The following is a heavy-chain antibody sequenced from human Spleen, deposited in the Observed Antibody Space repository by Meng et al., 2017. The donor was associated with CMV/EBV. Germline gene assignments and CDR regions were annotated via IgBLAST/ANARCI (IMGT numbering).Heavy chain of an antibody. CDR1: TFRGSS. V-gene: IGHV1-69*05. D-gene: IGHD3-16*02. CDR2: ITPAFETA. J-gene: IGHJ4*02. Sequence: TFRGSSRMWVRQAPGQGLEWMGGITPAFETADYAQKYRDRVTISTDDSATTAYMEMSSLGAEDTALYFCARGPSITVGGVIIWPLEDWGQGTLVTVSS. CDR3: ARGPSITVGGVIIWPLED.